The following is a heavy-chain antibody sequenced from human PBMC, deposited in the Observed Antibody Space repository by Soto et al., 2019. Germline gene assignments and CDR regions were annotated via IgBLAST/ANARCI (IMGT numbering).Heavy chain of an antibody. V-gene: IGHV3-23*01. CDR3: AKPLRYFDWLHFDY. D-gene: IGHD3-9*01. CDR1: GFTFSSYA. J-gene: IGHJ4*02. CDR2: ISGSGGST. Sequence: GGSLRLSCAASGFTFSSYAMSWVRQAPGKGLEWVSAISGSGGSTYYADSVKGRFTISRDNSKNTLYLQMNSLRAGDTAVYYCAKPLRYFDWLHFDYWGQGTLVTVSS.